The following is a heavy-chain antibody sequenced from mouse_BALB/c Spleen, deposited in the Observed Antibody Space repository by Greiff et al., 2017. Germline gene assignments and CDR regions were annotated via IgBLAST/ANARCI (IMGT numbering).Heavy chain of an antibody. CDR3: ASTTSWFAD. J-gene: IGHJ3*01. CDR1: GYTFTSYC. D-gene: IGHD2-1*01. CDR2: INPSTGYT. V-gene: IGHV1-7*01. Sequence: QVQLQQSGAELAKPGASVKMSCKASGYTFTSYCMNWVKQRPGQGLEWIGYINPSTGYTEYNQKFKDKATLTTDKSSSTAYMQLSSLTSEDSAVYYCASTTSWFADWGQGTLVTVSA.